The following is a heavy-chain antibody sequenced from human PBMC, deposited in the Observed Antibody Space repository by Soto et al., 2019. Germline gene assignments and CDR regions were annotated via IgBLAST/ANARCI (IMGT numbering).Heavy chain of an antibody. CDR2: INHSGSA. CDR1: GGSFSSYF. CDR3: ARLASGWKYYYFDF. D-gene: IGHD6-19*01. Sequence: QVQLQQWGAGLLKPSEALSLTCAVYGGSFSSYFWSWIRQPPGKGLEWIGEINHSGSANYNPSLTRRATLSVDTSKNPVSLKLTSVTAADAAVYSCARLASGWKYYYFDFWGRGTPVTVSS. J-gene: IGHJ2*01. V-gene: IGHV4-34*01.